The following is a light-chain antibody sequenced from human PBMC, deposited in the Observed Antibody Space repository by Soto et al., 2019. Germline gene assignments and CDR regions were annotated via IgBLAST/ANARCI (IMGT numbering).Light chain of an antibody. CDR1: QSISSW. V-gene: IGKV1-39*01. Sequence: DIQMTQSPSTLSASVGDRVTITCRASQSISSWLAWYQQKLGRAPRLLIYDASSLQSGVPSRFSGSGSGTDFTLTISSLQPEDFATYYCQQSYSTPITCGQGKRRAIK. J-gene: IGKJ5*01. CDR3: QQSYSTPIT. CDR2: DAS.